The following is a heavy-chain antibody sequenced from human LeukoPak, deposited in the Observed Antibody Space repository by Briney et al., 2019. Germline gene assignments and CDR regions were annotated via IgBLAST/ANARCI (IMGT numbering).Heavy chain of an antibody. Sequence: PGGSLRLSCAASGFTFSSYSINWVRQAPGKGLEWVSSISSSSSYIYYADSVKGRFTISRDNAKNSLYLQMNSLRAEDTAVYYCARNKAAAGTSAYFDYWGQGTLVTVSS. V-gene: IGHV3-21*01. CDR3: ARNKAAAGTSAYFDY. CDR2: ISSSSSYI. CDR1: GFTFSSYS. D-gene: IGHD6-13*01. J-gene: IGHJ4*02.